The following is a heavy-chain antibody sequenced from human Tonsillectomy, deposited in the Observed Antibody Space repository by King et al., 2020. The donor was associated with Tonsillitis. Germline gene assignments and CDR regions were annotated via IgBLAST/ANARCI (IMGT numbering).Heavy chain of an antibody. CDR3: ARVIYGYNYFDY. D-gene: IGHD5-18*01. V-gene: IGHV4-34*01. Sequence: VQLQQWGAGLLKPSETLSLTCAVYGGSFSGYYWGWVRQPPGKGLEWIGEINHSGSTNYIPSLKSRVTISVDTPKNQFSLKLSSVTAADTAVYYCARVIYGYNYFDYWGQGTLVTVSS. CDR1: GGSFSGYY. J-gene: IGHJ4*02. CDR2: INHSGST.